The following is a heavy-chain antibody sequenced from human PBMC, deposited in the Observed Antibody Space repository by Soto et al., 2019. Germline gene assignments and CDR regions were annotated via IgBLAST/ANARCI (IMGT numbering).Heavy chain of an antibody. J-gene: IGHJ4*02. CDR3: AGVGYCLVLDYNDHFDD. CDR2: INPRGDRT. CDR1: GYTFIDFD. V-gene: IGHV1-46*01. D-gene: IGHD4-4*01. Sequence: ASVKVSCKASGYTFIDFDIHWVRQAPGQGLEWMGVINPRGDRTNYAQEFQGRLTITADTSTSTVYMELSSLRSEDTAVYYCAGVGYCLVLDYNDHFDDWGPGTPVTVSS.